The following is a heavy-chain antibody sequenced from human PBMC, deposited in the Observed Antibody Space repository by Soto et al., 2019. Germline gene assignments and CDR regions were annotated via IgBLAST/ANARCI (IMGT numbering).Heavy chain of an antibody. D-gene: IGHD3-3*01. J-gene: IGHJ4*02. CDR2: IYYSGST. Sequence: PSETLSLTCTVSGGSISSGDYYWSWIRQPPGKGLEWIGYIYYSGSTYYNPPLKSRVTISVDTSKNQFSLKLSSVTAADTAVYYCATQRIRGRFLEWFPWDYWGQGTLVTVSS. CDR3: ATQRIRGRFLEWFPWDY. CDR1: GGSISSGDYY. V-gene: IGHV4-30-4*01.